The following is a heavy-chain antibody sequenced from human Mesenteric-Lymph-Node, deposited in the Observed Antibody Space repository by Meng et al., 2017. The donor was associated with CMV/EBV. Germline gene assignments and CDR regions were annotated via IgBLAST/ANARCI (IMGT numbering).Heavy chain of an antibody. Sequence: GESLKISCKGSGYSFTNYWIGWVRQMPGKGLEWMGIIYPGDSDTRYSPSFQGQVTISVDKSISTAYLQWSSLKDSDTAMYYCARRFGYSYLPFWYFDLWGRGTLVTVSS. D-gene: IGHD5-18*01. V-gene: IGHV5-51*01. CDR1: GYSFTNYW. CDR2: IYPGDSDT. CDR3: ARRFGYSYLPFWYFDL. J-gene: IGHJ2*01.